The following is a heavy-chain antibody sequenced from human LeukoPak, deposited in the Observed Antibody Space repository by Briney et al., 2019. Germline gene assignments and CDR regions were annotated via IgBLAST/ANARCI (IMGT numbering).Heavy chain of an antibody. J-gene: IGHJ4*02. Sequence: ASVKVSCKASGYTFSNFDLNWVRQAPGQGLEWMGIINPSGGSTSYAQKFQGRVTMTRDTSTSTVYMELSRLRSDDTAVYYCARVQGYSGSSGDYWGQGTLVTVSS. D-gene: IGHD1-26*01. CDR3: ARVQGYSGSSGDY. V-gene: IGHV1-46*01. CDR1: GYTFSNFD. CDR2: INPSGGST.